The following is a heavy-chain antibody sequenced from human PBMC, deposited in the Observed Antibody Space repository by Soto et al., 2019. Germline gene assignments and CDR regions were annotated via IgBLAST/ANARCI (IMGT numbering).Heavy chain of an antibody. CDR2: IIPIFGTA. V-gene: IGHV1-69*13. CDR3: ARVKGRITGTNPLDY. D-gene: IGHD1-7*01. Sequence: SVKVSCKASGGTFSSYAISWVRQAPGQGLEWMGGIIPIFGTANYAQKFQGRVTITADESTSTAYMELSSLRSEDTAVYYCARVKGRITGTNPLDYWGQGTLVTAPQ. CDR1: GGTFSSYA. J-gene: IGHJ4*02.